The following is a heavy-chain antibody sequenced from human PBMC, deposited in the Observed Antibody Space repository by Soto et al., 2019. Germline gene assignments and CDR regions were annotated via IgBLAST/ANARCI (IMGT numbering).Heavy chain of an antibody. CDR3: ARGGYSDNNWVKLRHYGLDF. J-gene: IGHJ6*02. CDR2: ISAYNGNT. D-gene: IGHD2-21*01. Sequence: ASVKVSCKASGYTFTNFGISWVRQAPGQGIEWMGWISAYNGNTNYAQNFQGRVTMTTATSTSTAYMELRSLRSDDTAVYYCARGGYSDNNWVKLRHYGLDFWCQGSTVTV. CDR1: GYTFTNFG. V-gene: IGHV1-18*01.